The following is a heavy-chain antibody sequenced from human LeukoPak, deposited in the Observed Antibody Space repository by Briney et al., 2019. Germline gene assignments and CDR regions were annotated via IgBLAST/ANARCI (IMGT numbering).Heavy chain of an antibody. CDR2: IYTSGGT. CDR3: AKDWELGS. V-gene: IGHV4-59*01. CDR1: GASISSYY. J-gene: IGHJ5*02. D-gene: IGHD1-26*01. Sequence: KPSETLCLTCSVSGASISSYYWNWIRQPPGKGLEWIGNIYTSGGTNYNPSLKNRVTISLDTSKDQFSLKLTSVTAADTAFYYCAKDWELGSWGQGTLVTVSS.